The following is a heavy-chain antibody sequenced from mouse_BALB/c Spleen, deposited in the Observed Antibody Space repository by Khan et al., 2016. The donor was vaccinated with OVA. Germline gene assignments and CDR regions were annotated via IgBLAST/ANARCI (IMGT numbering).Heavy chain of an antibody. CDR3: ARDFHDYGSRGALDY. V-gene: IGHV1-4*01. Sequence: VHLQQSGAELARPGASVKMSCKASGYTFTSYSMHWIKQRPGQGLEWIGNINPSNAYTNYNQKFKDKATLTADKSSSTAYMQLSSLTSEDSAVYYCARDFHDYGSRGALDYWGQGTSVTVSS. D-gene: IGHD1-1*01. CDR1: GYTFTSYS. CDR2: INPSNAYT. J-gene: IGHJ4*01.